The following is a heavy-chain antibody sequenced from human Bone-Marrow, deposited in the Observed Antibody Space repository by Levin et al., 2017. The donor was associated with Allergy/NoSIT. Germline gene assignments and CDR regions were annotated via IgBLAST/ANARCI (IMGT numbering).Heavy chain of an antibody. D-gene: IGHD3-16*01. CDR3: AIFAVFGLGVDY. CDR1: GHRFATYW. J-gene: IGHJ4*02. CDR2: IHVSDSQT. Sequence: AGGSLRLSCKGSGHRFATYWIGWVRQKPGKGLEWMGIIHVSDSQTSYSPSFQGQVTMSVDKSITTAYLQWGSLKASDTAMYYCAIFAVFGLGVDYWGQGTLVTVSS. V-gene: IGHV5-51*01.